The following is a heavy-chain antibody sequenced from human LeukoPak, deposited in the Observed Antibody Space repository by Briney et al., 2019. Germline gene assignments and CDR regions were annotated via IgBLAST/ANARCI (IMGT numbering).Heavy chain of an antibody. CDR3: ARDYSSLTLYCSSTSCYYSNWFDP. V-gene: IGHV4-39*07. Sequence: SETLSLTCTVSGGSISSSSYYWGWIRQPPGKGLEWIGSIYYSGSTYYNPSLKSRVTISVDTSKNQFSLKLSSVTAADTAVYYCARDYSSLTLYCSSTSCYYSNWFDPWGQGTLVTVSS. D-gene: IGHD2-2*01. CDR1: GGSISSSSYY. CDR2: IYYSGST. J-gene: IGHJ5*02.